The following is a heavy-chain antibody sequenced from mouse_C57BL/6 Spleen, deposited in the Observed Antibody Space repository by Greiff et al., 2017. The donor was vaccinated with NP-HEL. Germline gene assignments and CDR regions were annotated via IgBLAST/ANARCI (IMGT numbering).Heavy chain of an antibody. CDR3: AREIYYGSSPFAY. Sequence: QVQLKQPGAELVKPGASVKLSCKASGYTFTSYWMHWVKQRPGQGLEWIGMIHPNSGSTNYNEKFKSKATLTVDKSSSTAYMQLSSLTSEDSAVYYCAREIYYGSSPFAYWGQGTLVTVSA. V-gene: IGHV1-64*01. CDR2: IHPNSGST. D-gene: IGHD1-1*01. J-gene: IGHJ3*01. CDR1: GYTFTSYW.